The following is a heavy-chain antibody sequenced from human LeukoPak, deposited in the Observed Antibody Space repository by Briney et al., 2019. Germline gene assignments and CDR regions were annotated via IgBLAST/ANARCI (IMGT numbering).Heavy chain of an antibody. CDR1: RFTFSGDV. Sequence: GGTLRLSCEASRFTFSGDVMIWVRQAPGKGLEWVSYISSSGSTIYYADSVKGRFTISRDNAENSLYLQMNSLRAEDTAVYYCARDGEDYDSSGYYYYYYMDVWGKGTTVTISS. CDR3: ARDGEDYDSSGYYYYYYMDV. CDR2: ISSSGSTI. J-gene: IGHJ6*03. V-gene: IGHV3-48*03. D-gene: IGHD3-22*01.